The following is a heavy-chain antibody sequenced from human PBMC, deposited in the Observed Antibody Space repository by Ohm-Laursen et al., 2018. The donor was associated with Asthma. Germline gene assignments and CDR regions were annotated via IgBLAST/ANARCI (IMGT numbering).Heavy chain of an antibody. Sequence: SSLRLSCAASGFTFSSYGMHWVRQAPGKGLEWVAVIWYDGSNKYYADSVKGRFTISRDNSKNTLYLQMNSLRAEDTAVYYCATLDYGDYDGDYWGQGTLVTVSS. J-gene: IGHJ4*02. CDR3: ATLDYGDYDGDY. D-gene: IGHD4-17*01. CDR2: IWYDGSNK. V-gene: IGHV3-33*01. CDR1: GFTFSSYG.